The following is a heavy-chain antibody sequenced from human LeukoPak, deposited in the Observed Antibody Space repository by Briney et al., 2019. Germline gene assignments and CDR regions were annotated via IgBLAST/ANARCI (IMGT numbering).Heavy chain of an antibody. CDR1: GYTFTGYY. D-gene: IGHD3-3*01. V-gene: IGHV1-2*02. CDR2: INPNSGGT. J-gene: IGHJ4*02. Sequence: ASVKVSCKASGYTFTGYYMHWVRQAPGQGLEWMGWINPNSGGTNYAQKFQGRVTMTRDTSISTAYVELSRLRSDDTAVYYCARTPYYDFWSGYYGDLYFDYWGQGTLVTVSS. CDR3: ARTPYYDFWSGYYGDLYFDY.